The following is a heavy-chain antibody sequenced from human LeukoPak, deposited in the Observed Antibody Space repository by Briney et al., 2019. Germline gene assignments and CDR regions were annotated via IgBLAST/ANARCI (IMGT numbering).Heavy chain of an antibody. CDR1: GFTFSSYS. J-gene: IGHJ4*02. CDR3: ARDRGYSYGIFDY. D-gene: IGHD5-18*01. Sequence: QAGGSLRLSCAASGFTFSSYSMNWVRQAPGKGLEWVSYISSSSSTIYYADSVKGRFTISRDNAKNSLYLQMNSLRAEDTAVYYCARDRGYSYGIFDYWGQGTLVTVSS. V-gene: IGHV3-48*01. CDR2: ISSSSSTI.